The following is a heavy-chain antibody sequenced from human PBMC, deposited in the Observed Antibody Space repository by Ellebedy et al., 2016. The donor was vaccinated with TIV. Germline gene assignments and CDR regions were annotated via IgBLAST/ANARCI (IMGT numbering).Heavy chain of an antibody. J-gene: IGHJ5*02. Sequence: MPGGSLRLSCAVYGGTFSGYYWSWIRQPPGKGLEWIGEINHSGSTNYNPSLKSRVTISVDTSKNQFSLNLSSVTAADTAVYYCARDPALPRGRFDTWGQGTLVTVSS. CDR1: GGTFSGYY. CDR3: ARDPALPRGRFDT. CDR2: INHSGST. V-gene: IGHV4-34*01.